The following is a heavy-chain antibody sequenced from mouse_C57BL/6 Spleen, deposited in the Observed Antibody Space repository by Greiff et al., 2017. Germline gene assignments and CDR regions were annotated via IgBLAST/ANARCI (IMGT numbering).Heavy chain of an antibody. CDR3: AREGGLRRGYYFDY. D-gene: IGHD2-4*01. J-gene: IGHJ2*01. V-gene: IGHV1-59*01. CDR2: IDPSDSYT. Sequence: VQLQQPGAELVRPGTSVKLSCKASGYTFTSYWMHWVKQRPGQGLEWIGVIDPSDSYTNYNQKFKGKATLTVDTSSSTAYMQLSSLTSEDSAVYYCAREGGLRRGYYFDYWGQGTTLTVSS. CDR1: GYTFTSYW.